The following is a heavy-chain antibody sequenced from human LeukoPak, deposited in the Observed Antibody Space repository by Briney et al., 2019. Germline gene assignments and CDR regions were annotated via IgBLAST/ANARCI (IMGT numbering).Heavy chain of an antibody. J-gene: IGHJ1*01. CDR2: ISSSSSYI. V-gene: IGHV3-21*01. CDR1: GFTFSSYS. Sequence: PGGSLRLSCAASGFTFSSYSMNWVRQAPGKGLEWVSSISSSSSYIYYADSVKGRFTISRDNAKNSPYLQMNSLRAEDTAVYYCARTGIVVVPAAHEPELAEYFQHWGQGTLVTVSS. CDR3: ARTGIVVVPAAHEPELAEYFQH. D-gene: IGHD2-2*01.